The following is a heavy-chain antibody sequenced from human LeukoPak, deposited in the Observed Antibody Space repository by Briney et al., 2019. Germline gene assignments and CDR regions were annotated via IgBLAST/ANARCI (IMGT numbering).Heavy chain of an antibody. Sequence: PSETLSLTCTVSGGSISSCYWSWIRQPPGKGLEWIGYIYYSGSTNYNPSLKSRVTISVDTSKNQFSLKLSSVTAADTAVYYCARGGLYCSSTSCYLQFDPWGQGTLVTVSS. CDR1: GGSISSCY. D-gene: IGHD2-2*01. J-gene: IGHJ5*02. V-gene: IGHV4-59*08. CDR3: ARGGLYCSSTSCYLQFDP. CDR2: IYYSGST.